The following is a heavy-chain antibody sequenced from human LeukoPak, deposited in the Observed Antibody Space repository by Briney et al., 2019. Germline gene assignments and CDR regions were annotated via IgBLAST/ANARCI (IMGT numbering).Heavy chain of an antibody. Sequence: GGSLRLSCAASGFTFRSYGMSWVRQAPGKGLEWVSIISGSGTTTDYADSVKGRFTISRDNSKNTLYLQMNSLRAEDTAVYYCARGQLYYDSSGFDYWGQGTLVTVSS. V-gene: IGHV3-23*01. CDR1: GFTFRSYG. D-gene: IGHD3-22*01. CDR3: ARGQLYYDSSGFDY. CDR2: ISGSGTTT. J-gene: IGHJ4*02.